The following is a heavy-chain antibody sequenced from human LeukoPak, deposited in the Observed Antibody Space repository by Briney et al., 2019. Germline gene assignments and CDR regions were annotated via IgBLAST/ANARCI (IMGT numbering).Heavy chain of an antibody. J-gene: IGHJ4*02. Sequence: GGSLRLSCAASGFTFSSYAMHWVRQAPGKGLEWVAVISYDGSNKYYADSVKGRFTISRDNSKNTLYLQMNSLRAEDTAVYYCAREPGYENWGQGTLVTVSS. CDR1: GFTFSSYA. CDR2: ISYDGSNK. V-gene: IGHV3-30-3*01. CDR3: AREPGYEN. D-gene: IGHD5-18*01.